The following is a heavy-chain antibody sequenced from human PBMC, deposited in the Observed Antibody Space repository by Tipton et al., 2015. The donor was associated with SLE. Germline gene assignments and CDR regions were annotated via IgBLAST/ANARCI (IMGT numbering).Heavy chain of an antibody. V-gene: IGHV4-39*01. CDR2: IYYSGST. CDR1: GDSISNSDYY. J-gene: IGHJ3*02. CDR3: ARQGAPAGHNAIDI. Sequence: TLSLTCTVSGDSISNSDYYWSWIRQPPGKGLEWIGSIYYSGSTYYNLSLKSRVTMSVDTSKNQFSLKLSSVTASDTSVYYCARQGAPAGHNAIDIWGQGTMVTVSS. D-gene: IGHD6-13*01.